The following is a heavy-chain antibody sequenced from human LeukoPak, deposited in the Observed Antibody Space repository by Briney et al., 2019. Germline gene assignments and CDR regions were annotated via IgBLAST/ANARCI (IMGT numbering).Heavy chain of an antibody. V-gene: IGHV4-39*01. D-gene: IGHD6-6*01. CDR3: AVSEYSSSWGAFDI. CDR1: GGSISSSSYY. CDR2: IYYSGIT. Sequence: SETLSLTCTVSGGSISSSSYYWGCNRPPPGKGLEWIGSIYYSGITYYNPSLKSRVTISVDTSKNQSSLKLSSVTAADTAVYYCAVSEYSSSWGAFDIWGQGTMVTVSS. J-gene: IGHJ3*02.